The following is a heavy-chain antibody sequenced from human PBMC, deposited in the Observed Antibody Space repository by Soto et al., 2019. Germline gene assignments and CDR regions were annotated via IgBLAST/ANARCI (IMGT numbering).Heavy chain of an antibody. D-gene: IGHD4-17*01. CDR1: GFPFRSYE. V-gene: IGHV3-48*03. CDR3: AILDFGDYLLSYGVDV. Sequence: PAVSLRLSCAVSGFPFRSYEMNWVRQAPGKGPEWVSYITSSSDAIYYAASVKGRFTVSRDNAKNSLYLQMNSLRAEDTAVYYCAILDFGDYLLSYGVDVWGQGTTVTVSS. CDR2: ITSSSDAI. J-gene: IGHJ6*02.